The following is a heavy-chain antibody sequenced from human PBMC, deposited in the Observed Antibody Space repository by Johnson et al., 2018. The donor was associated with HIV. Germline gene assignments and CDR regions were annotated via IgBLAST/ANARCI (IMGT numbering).Heavy chain of an antibody. CDR2: IRYDGSNK. CDR3: ARDWGTIQLWSSGAFDI. CDR1: GFIFSSYG. Sequence: QVQLVESGGGVVQPGRSLRLSCAASGFIFSSYGMHWVRQAPGKGLEWVAFIRYDGSNKYYADSVKGRFTIPRDNSKNTLYLQMTSLRAEDTAVYYCARDWGTIQLWSSGAFDIWGQGTMVTVSS. D-gene: IGHD5-18*01. V-gene: IGHV3-33*01. J-gene: IGHJ3*02.